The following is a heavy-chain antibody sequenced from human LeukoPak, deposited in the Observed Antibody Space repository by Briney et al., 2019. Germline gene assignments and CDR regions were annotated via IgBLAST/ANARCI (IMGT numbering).Heavy chain of an antibody. V-gene: IGHV4-59*01. CDR3: ARHLDSSGYYPNWFDP. D-gene: IGHD3-22*01. J-gene: IGHJ5*02. CDR1: RDSISGYS. CDR2: IYYSGDT. Sequence: SETLSLTCTVSRDSISGYSWSWIRQSPGGGLEWIGYIYYSGDTAYNPSLRSRVTMSVDTSKNQFSLQLRSMTTADTAVYYCARHLDSSGYYPNWFDPWGQGTLVTVSS.